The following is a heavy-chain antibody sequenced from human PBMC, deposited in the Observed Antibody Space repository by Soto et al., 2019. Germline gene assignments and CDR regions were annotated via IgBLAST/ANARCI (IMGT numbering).Heavy chain of an antibody. CDR1: GFTLSDYY. CDR2: TRNRANSYTT. V-gene: IGHV3-72*01. CDR3: ARGGSTNWRYLDY. J-gene: IGHJ4*02. Sequence: EVQLVESGGGLVQPGGSLRLSCAASGFTLSDYYMDWVRQAPEKGLEWVARTRNRANSYTTEYAASVKGRFTISRDDSHNSVYLQMNSLKTEDTAVYYCARGGSTNWRYLDYWGQGTLVTVSS. D-gene: IGHD2-2*01.